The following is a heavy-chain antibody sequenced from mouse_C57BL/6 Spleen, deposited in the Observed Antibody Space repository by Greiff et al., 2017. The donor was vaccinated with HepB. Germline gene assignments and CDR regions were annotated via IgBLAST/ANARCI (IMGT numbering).Heavy chain of an antibody. Sequence: QVQLQQPGAELVRPGTSVKLSCKASGYTFTSYWMHWVKQRPGQGLEWIGVIDPSDSYTNYNQKFKGKATLTVDTSSSTAYMQLSSLTSEDSAVYYCARYPNYCGSSPYFDYWGQGTTLTVSS. CDR1: GYTFTSYW. V-gene: IGHV1-59*01. CDR2: IDPSDSYT. D-gene: IGHD1-1*01. J-gene: IGHJ2*01. CDR3: ARYPNYCGSSPYFDY.